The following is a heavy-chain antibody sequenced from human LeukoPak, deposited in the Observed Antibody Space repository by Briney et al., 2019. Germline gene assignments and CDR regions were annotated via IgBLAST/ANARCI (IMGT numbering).Heavy chain of an antibody. CDR1: GGSISSSSYY. CDR3: ARNPYYDYVWGSYRKEAHFDY. CDR2: IYYSGST. Sequence: SETLSLTCTVSGGSISSSSYYWGWIRQPPGKGLEWIGSIYYSGSTYYNPSLKSRVTISVDTSKNQFSLKLSSVTAADTAVYYCARNPYYDYVWGSYRKEAHFDYWGQGTLVTVSS. J-gene: IGHJ4*02. D-gene: IGHD3-16*02. V-gene: IGHV4-39*07.